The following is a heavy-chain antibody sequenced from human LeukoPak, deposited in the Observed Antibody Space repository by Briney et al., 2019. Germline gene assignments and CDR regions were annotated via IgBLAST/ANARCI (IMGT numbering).Heavy chain of an antibody. CDR2: ISSSSSYI. V-gene: IGHV3-21*01. J-gene: IGHJ5*02. CDR1: GFTLSHFA. Sequence: PGGSLRLSCEVSGFTLSHFAMTWVRQAPGKGLEWVSSISSSSSYIYYADSVKGRFTISRDNANKSLYLQMNSLRAEDTAVYYCARGYSSSAGFDPWGQGTLVTVSS. D-gene: IGHD6-6*01. CDR3: ARGYSSSAGFDP.